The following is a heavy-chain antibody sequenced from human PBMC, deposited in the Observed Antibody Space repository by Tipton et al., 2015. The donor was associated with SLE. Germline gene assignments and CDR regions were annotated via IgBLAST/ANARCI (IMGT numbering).Heavy chain of an antibody. D-gene: IGHD3-3*01. CDR2: ISSSSSYT. CDR1: GFTFSDYY. V-gene: IGHV3-11*06. J-gene: IGHJ6*03. Sequence: SLRLSCAASGFTFSDYYMSWIRQAPGKGLEWVSYISSSSSYTNYADSVKGRFTISRDNAKNSLYLQMNSLRAEDTAVYYCARRFDFWSGYHDYYYYYMDVWGKGTTVTVSS. CDR3: ARRFDFWSGYHDYYYYYMDV.